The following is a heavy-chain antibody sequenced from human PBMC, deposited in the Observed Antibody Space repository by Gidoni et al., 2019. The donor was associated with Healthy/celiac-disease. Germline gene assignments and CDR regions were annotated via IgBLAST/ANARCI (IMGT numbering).Heavy chain of an antibody. V-gene: IGHV3-23*01. CDR2: ISGSGGST. D-gene: IGHD6-19*01. CDR1: GFTLSSYA. J-gene: IGHJ4*02. Sequence: EVKLLETGGGLVQPGGALRPPCDASGFTLSSYAMSWVRQAPGNGLEWVAAISGSGGSTSYADSVKGRFTISRDNSKNTLYLQMNRLSAEDTAVYYCAKDQGRWLGSFDYWGQGTLVTVSS. CDR3: AKDQGRWLGSFDY.